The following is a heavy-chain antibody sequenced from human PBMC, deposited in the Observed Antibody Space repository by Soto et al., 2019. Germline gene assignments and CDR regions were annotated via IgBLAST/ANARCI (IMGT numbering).Heavy chain of an antibody. CDR2: IYYSGST. Sequence: PSETLSLTCTVSGGSISNYYWNWIRQPPGKGLEWIGYIYYSGSTNYNPSLKSRVTISVDTSKNQFSLKLSSVTAADTAVYYCAREEYNTRNPYYYGMDVWGQGTTVTV. J-gene: IGHJ6*02. D-gene: IGHD1-1*01. V-gene: IGHV4-59*01. CDR3: AREEYNTRNPYYYGMDV. CDR1: GGSISNYY.